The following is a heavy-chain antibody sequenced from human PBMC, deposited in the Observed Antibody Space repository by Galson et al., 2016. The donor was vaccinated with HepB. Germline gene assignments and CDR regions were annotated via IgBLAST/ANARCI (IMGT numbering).Heavy chain of an antibody. D-gene: IGHD2-2*01. CDR1: GFTFTQPP. CDR2: ISSDGSNQ. J-gene: IGHJ4*01. V-gene: IGHV3-30-3*01. Sequence: SLRLSCAASGFTFTQPPMHWVRHAPGTGLEWVALISSDGSNQLYADSVKGRFTISRDNSKDTLNLQMNSLGTEDTAMYYCARSVIELVPTASQNFDLWGHGTLVTVSS. CDR3: ARSVIELVPTASQNFDL.